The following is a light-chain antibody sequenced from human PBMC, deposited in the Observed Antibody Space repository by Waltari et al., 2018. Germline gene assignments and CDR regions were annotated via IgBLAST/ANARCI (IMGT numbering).Light chain of an antibody. CDR1: QSVTTN. CDR2: GPS. Sequence: EIVMTQSPDTLSVSPGERATLSCRASQSVTTNLAWYQQKPGQAPRPLLYGPSTRATGIPARFSGSGSGTDFTLTISSLQSEDFAVYYCQQYFDWPMYTFAQGTKLEIK. J-gene: IGKJ2*01. V-gene: IGKV3-15*01. CDR3: QQYFDWPMYT.